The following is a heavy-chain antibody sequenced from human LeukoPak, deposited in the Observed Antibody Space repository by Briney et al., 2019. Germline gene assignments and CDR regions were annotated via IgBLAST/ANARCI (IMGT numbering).Heavy chain of an antibody. V-gene: IGHV3-30*02. Sequence: PGGSLRLSCATSGFTFSSYGMHWVRQAPGKGLEWVTFIRYDGNNKYYADSVKGRFTISRDNSKNTLYLQMNSLRAEDTAVYYCAKDDYYDTSGYRDWGQGTLVTVSS. D-gene: IGHD3-22*01. CDR2: IRYDGNNK. J-gene: IGHJ4*02. CDR3: AKDDYYDTSGYRD. CDR1: GFTFSSYG.